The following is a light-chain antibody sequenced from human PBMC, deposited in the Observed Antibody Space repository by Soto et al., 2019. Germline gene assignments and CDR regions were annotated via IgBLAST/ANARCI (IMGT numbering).Light chain of an antibody. CDR3: QQYYRYPIT. CDR1: QNIHSS. J-gene: IGKJ5*01. V-gene: IGKV1-5*01. CDR2: DAS. Sequence: DIQMTPSPSPLSASFGGRVTFPCRASQNIHSSLAWYHQKPGKAPNLLIYDASSLESWVPSRFSGSGSGTEFTLTISSLQPDDFATYYCQQYYRYPITFGQGTHWRL.